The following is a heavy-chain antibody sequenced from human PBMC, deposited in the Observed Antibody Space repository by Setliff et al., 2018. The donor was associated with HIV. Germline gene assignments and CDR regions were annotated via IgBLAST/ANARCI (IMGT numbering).Heavy chain of an antibody. J-gene: IGHJ2*01. CDR1: GFTFRNYW. V-gene: IGHV3-7*03. CDR2: MKEVGSEK. D-gene: IGHD2-8*01. Sequence: PGGSLRLSCAASGFTFRNYWMSWVRQAPGKGLGWVANMKEVGSEKYYVDSVKGRFTISRDNAKNSLYLQMNSLGADDTAVYYCARGRGVFDLWGRGTLVTVSS. CDR3: ARGRGVFDL.